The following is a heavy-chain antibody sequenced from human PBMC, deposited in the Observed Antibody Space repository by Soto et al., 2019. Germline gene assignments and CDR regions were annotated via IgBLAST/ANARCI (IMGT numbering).Heavy chain of an antibody. CDR3: ARDSTHYYDSSGYYSPFFFDY. V-gene: IGHV1-69*06. Sequence: RLSWKDSGGTFRSYAISWVRQAHGQGLEWMGGIIPIFGTANYAQKFQGRVTITADKSTSTAYMELSSLRSEDTAVYYCARDSTHYYDSSGYYSPFFFDYWGQGTLVTVSS. D-gene: IGHD3-22*01. CDR1: GGTFRSYA. J-gene: IGHJ4*02. CDR2: IIPIFGTA.